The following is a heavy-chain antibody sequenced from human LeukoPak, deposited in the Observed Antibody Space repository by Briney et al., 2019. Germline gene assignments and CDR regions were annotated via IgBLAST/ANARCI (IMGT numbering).Heavy chain of an antibody. Sequence: GGSLRLSCTASKFTFMNYAMHWVRQAPGKGLEWLSTIGSAGGSIFYADSVKGRSTISRDNSKSTLFLQMDSLRVEDTALYYCARSLPYGTTWYGRSDFWGQGTLVTVSS. V-gene: IGHV3-23*01. CDR3: ARSLPYGTTWYGRSDF. D-gene: IGHD6-13*01. J-gene: IGHJ4*02. CDR2: IGSAGGSI. CDR1: KFTFMNYA.